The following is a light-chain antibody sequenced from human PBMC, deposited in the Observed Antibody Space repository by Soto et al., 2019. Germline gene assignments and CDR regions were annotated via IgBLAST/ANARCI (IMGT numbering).Light chain of an antibody. Sequence: PVERATLCCAVGQPVLSSFLAWYQQKPGLAPRLLIYDASSRASGIPSRFSGSGSGTDFTLTISSLQPDDFATYYCQQYKSYSQTFGRGTKVDIK. V-gene: IGKV3D-20*01. CDR3: QQYKSYSQT. CDR1: QPVLSSF. J-gene: IGKJ1*01. CDR2: DAS.